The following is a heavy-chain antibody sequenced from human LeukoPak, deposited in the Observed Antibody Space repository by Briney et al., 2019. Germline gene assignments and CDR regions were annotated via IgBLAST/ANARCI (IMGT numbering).Heavy chain of an antibody. CDR3: ARDIVLHQDQPVVKPPDY. D-gene: IGHD3-22*01. CDR2: IILILRIV. CDR1: GGTFSSYA. V-gene: IGHV1-69*04. J-gene: IGHJ4*02. Sequence: SVKVSCKASGGTFSSYAISWVRQAPGQGLEWMGRIILILRIVNYAQKFQGRVTITADKSTSTAYMGLSSLRSEDTAVYYCARDIVLHQDQPVVKPPDYWGQGTLVTVSS.